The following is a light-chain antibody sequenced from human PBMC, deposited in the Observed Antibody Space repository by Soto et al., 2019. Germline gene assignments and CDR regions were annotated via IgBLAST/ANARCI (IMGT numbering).Light chain of an antibody. V-gene: IGKV1-9*01. J-gene: IGKJ4*01. Sequence: IPLTQSPSFLSASLVYRFTITCVASQGISSYLARYQQKPWKAPKLLIYAASTLQSGVPSRFSGSGSGTEFTLTISSLQPEDFATYYCQQLNSYPLTFGGGTKVDIK. CDR3: QQLNSYPLT. CDR2: AAS. CDR1: QGISSY.